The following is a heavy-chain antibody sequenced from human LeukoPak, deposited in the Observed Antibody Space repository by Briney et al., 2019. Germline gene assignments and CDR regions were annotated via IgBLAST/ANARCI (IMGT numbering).Heavy chain of an antibody. CDR3: ARDLMGFGSGWYGYFDY. CDR2: INWNGGST. CDR1: GFTFDDYG. V-gene: IGHV3-20*04. J-gene: IGHJ4*02. Sequence: GGSLRLSCAASGFTFDDYGMSWVRQAPGKGLEWVSGINWNGGSTGYADSVKGRFTISRDNAKNSLYLQMNSPRAEDTALYYCARDLMGFGSGWYGYFDYWGQGTLVTVSS. D-gene: IGHD6-19*01.